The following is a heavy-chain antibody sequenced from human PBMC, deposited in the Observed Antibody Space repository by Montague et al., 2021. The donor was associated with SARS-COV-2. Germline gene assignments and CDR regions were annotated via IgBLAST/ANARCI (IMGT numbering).Heavy chain of an antibody. CDR3: ARGIFKIPVIPSHYYMDV. J-gene: IGHJ6*03. CDR2: GCYSGST. Sequence: SETLSLTCTVSGGSISSYCWNWIRQPPGKGLELIGYGCYSGSTNYNPSLKIRVTTSVDTSTNQFSLKLSSVTAADTAVYYCARGIFKIPVIPSHYYMDVWGQGTTVTVSS. V-gene: IGHV4-59*01. CDR1: GGSISSYC. D-gene: IGHD3-3*01.